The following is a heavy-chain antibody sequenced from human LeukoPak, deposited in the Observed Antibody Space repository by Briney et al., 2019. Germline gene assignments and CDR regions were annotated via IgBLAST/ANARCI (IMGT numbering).Heavy chain of an antibody. CDR2: ISAYNGNT. V-gene: IGHV1-18*01. CDR3: ARDDRIAAAGRLDY. Sequence: ASVKVSFKASGYTFTSYGISWVRQAPGQGLEWMGWISAYNGNTNYAQKLQGRVTMTTDTSTSTAYMELRSLRSDDTAVYYCARDDRIAAAGRLDYWGQGTLVTVSS. J-gene: IGHJ4*02. D-gene: IGHD6-13*01. CDR1: GYTFTSYG.